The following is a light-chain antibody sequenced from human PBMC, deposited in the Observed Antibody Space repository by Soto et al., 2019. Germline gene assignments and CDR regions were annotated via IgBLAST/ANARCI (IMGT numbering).Light chain of an antibody. CDR3: QQSYSTPPT. CDR2: AAS. V-gene: IGKV1-39*01. Sequence: DIQLTHSPSSLSASVGDRVTITCRVSQSISSYLNWYQQKPGKAPKLMIFAASSLQSGVPSRFSGSGSGTDFTLTISSLQPEDFATYYCQQSYSTPPTFGGGTKVDI. CDR1: QSISSY. J-gene: IGKJ4*01.